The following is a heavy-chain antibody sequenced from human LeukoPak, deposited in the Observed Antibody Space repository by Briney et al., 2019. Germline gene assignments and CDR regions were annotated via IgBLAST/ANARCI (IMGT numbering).Heavy chain of an antibody. D-gene: IGHD6-6*01. CDR3: AKGIEYSSSCGKDY. V-gene: IGHV3-74*01. J-gene: IGHJ4*02. CDR1: GFTFSSEW. Sequence: GGSLRLSCAASGFTFSSEWMHWVRQAPGGGLVWISHIDGNGRTTNYGDSVRGRFTVSRDNAKNTLYLQMNSLRAEDTAVYYCAKGIEYSSSCGKDYWGQGTLVTVSS. CDR2: IDGNGRTT.